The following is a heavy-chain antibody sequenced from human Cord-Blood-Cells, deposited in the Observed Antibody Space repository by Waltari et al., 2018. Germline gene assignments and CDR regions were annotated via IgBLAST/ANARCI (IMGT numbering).Heavy chain of an antibody. J-gene: IGHJ5*02. D-gene: IGHD4-17*01. CDR2: IKSKTDGGTT. V-gene: IGHV3-15*01. Sequence: EVQLVESGGGLVKPGGSLRLSCAASGFTFSHAWMSWVHQAPGKGLEWVGRIKSKTDGGTTDYAAPVKGRFTISRDDSKNTLYLQMNSLKTEDTAVYYCTTRLFNGDYLNWFDPWGQGTLVTVSS. CDR3: TTRLFNGDYLNWFDP. CDR1: GFTFSHAW.